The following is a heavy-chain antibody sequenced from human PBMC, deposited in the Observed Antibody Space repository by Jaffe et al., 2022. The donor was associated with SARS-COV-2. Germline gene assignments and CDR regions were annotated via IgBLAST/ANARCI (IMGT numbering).Heavy chain of an antibody. CDR3: ASRKGYYFDY. Sequence: QVQLVESGGGVVQPGRSLRLSCAASRFTFNSYGMHWVRQAPGKGLEWVALIWYDGTNKYYADSVKGRFTISRDNSRNTLYLQMDSLRVEDTAVYYCASRKGYYFDYWGQGTLVTVSS. CDR1: RFTFNSYG. V-gene: IGHV3-33*01. J-gene: IGHJ4*02. CDR2: IWYDGTNK.